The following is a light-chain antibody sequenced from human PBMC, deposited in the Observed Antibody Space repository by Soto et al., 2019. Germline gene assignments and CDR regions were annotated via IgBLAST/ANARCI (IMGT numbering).Light chain of an antibody. CDR3: CSYAGSNTWV. CDR2: EGA. J-gene: IGLJ3*02. CDR1: SSDVGSYYI. Sequence: QSALTQPASVSGSPGQSITISCTGPSSDVGSYYIGSWYQHHPGKAPKLIIYEGAKRPSGVSNRFSGSKSGNTASLTISGLQAEDEADYYCCSYAGSNTWVFGGGTKLTVL. V-gene: IGLV2-23*01.